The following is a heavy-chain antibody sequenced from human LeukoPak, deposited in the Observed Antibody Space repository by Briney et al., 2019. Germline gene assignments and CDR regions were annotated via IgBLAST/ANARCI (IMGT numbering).Heavy chain of an antibody. Sequence: GGSLRLSCAASGFTFSSYAMSWVRQAPGKGLEWVAVISYDGSNKYYADSVKGRFTISRDNSKNTLYLQMNSLRAEDTAVYYCARDIRKHIAVGAFDIWGQGTMVTVSS. CDR2: ISYDGSNK. V-gene: IGHV3-30-3*01. CDR3: ARDIRKHIAVGAFDI. D-gene: IGHD6-19*01. J-gene: IGHJ3*02. CDR1: GFTFSSYA.